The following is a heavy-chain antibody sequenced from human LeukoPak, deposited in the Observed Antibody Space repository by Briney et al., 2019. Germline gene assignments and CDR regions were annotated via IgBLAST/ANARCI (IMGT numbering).Heavy chain of an antibody. CDR3: ARDSFDYGSGSPLDY. Sequence: SETLSLTCTVSGGSISSYYWSWIRQPAGKGLEWIGRIYSSGSTNYNSSLKSRVTMSVDTSKNQFTLKLTSVTAADTAMYYCARDSFDYGSGSPLDYWGQGTLVTVSS. D-gene: IGHD3-10*01. CDR2: IYSSGST. CDR1: GGSISSYY. V-gene: IGHV4-4*07. J-gene: IGHJ4*02.